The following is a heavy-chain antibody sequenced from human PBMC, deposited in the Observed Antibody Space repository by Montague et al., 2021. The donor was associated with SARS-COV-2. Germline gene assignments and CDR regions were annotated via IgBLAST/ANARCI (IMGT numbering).Heavy chain of an antibody. CDR2: IYHSGTT. CDR1: GGSIRTDAYY. CDR3: ASYRYGKSYYWFDP. V-gene: IGHV4-31*03. Sequence: TLSLTCTVSGGSIRTDAYYWNWLRQVPGKGLEWIGYIYHSGTTHYNLSLKSRLNISIDTSKNQFSLKLGSVTAADTAMYYCASYRYGKSYYWFDPWGRGTQVTVSS. D-gene: IGHD3-16*01. J-gene: IGHJ5*02.